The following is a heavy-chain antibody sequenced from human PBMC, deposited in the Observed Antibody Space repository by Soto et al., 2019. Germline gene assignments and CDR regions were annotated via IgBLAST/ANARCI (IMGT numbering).Heavy chain of an antibody. Sequence: EVQLLESGGGLVQPGGSLRLSCAASGFTFSSYAMTWVRQAPGKGLEWISGISGSGGSTYYADSVKGRFTISRDNSKNTLYLRMNSLRAEDTAVYFCARDRRSSSPTYFDFWGQGTLVTVSS. CDR2: ISGSGGST. CDR3: ARDRRSSSPTYFDF. V-gene: IGHV3-23*01. J-gene: IGHJ4*02. D-gene: IGHD6-6*01. CDR1: GFTFSSYA.